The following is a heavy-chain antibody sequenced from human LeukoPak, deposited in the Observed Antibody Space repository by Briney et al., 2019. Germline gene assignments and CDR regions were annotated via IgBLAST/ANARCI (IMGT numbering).Heavy chain of an antibody. D-gene: IGHD6-13*01. Sequence: PGGSLRLSCAASGFTFSDYYMSWIRQAPGKGLEWVSYISSSGSTIYYADSVKGRFTISRDSAKNSLYLQMNSLRAEDTAVYYCARSLEAGYSSSWYWGYWGQGTLVTVSS. CDR1: GFTFSDYY. CDR2: ISSSGSTI. CDR3: ARSLEAGYSSSWYWGY. V-gene: IGHV3-11*04. J-gene: IGHJ4*02.